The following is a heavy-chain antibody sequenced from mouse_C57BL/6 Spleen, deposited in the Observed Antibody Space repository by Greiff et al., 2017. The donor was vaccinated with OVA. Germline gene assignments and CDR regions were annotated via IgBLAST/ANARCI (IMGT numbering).Heavy chain of an antibody. CDR3: TRLNDGYYWYFDV. V-gene: IGHV1-15*01. CDR1: GYTFTDYE. D-gene: IGHD2-3*01. CDR2: IDPETGGT. J-gene: IGHJ1*03. Sequence: QVQLQQSGAELVRPGASVTLSCKASGYTFTDYEMHWVKQTPVHGLEWIGAIDPETGGTAYNQKIKGKAILTADKFSSTAYMELRSLTSEDSAVYYCTRLNDGYYWYFDVWGTGTTVTVSS.